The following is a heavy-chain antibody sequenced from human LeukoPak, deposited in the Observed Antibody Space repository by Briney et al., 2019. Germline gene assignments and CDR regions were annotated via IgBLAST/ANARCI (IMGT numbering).Heavy chain of an antibody. CDR2: IKKDGIEK. J-gene: IGHJ4*02. Sequence: GGSLRLSCAASEFTFSSYSMNWVRQAPGKGLEWVANIKKDGIEKYYVESVKGRFTISRDNAKNSLYLQMNSLRAEDTAVYYCARGRYSSRSGGYYFDIWGQGTLVTVSS. D-gene: IGHD2-2*01. V-gene: IGHV3-7*01. CDR3: ARGRYSSRSGGYYFDI. CDR1: EFTFSSYS.